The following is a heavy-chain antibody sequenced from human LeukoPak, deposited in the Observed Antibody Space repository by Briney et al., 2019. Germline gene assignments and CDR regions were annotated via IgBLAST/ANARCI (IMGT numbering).Heavy chain of an antibody. CDR2: INPNSGGT. CDR3: ARDGSLAVVEAFDI. Sequence: ASVKVFCKASGYTFTGYYMHWVRQDPGQGLEWMGWINPNSGGTNYAQKFQGRVTMTRDTSISTAYMELSRLRSDDTAVYYCARDGSLAVVEAFDIWGQGTMVTVSS. D-gene: IGHD2-15*01. V-gene: IGHV1-2*02. CDR1: GYTFTGYY. J-gene: IGHJ3*02.